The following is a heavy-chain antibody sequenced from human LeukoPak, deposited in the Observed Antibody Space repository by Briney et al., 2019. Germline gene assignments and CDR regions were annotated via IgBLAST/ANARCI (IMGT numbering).Heavy chain of an antibody. J-gene: IGHJ3*02. D-gene: IGHD3-10*01. V-gene: IGHV3-48*03. Sequence: PGRSLRLSCAASGFTFSSYEMNWVRQAPGKGLDWVSYISSSGSTMYYADSVKGRFTISRDNAKNSLYLQMNSLRAEDTAVYYCAREYYYGSLGDAFDIWGQGTMVTVSS. CDR2: ISSSGSTM. CDR1: GFTFSSYE. CDR3: AREYYYGSLGDAFDI.